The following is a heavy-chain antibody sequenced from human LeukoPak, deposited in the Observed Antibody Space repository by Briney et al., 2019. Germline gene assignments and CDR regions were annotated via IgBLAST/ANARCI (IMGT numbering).Heavy chain of an antibody. D-gene: IGHD4-11*01. CDR3: ARQNSNRIFDY. CDR2: IYHSGST. CDR1: GYSISSGYY. Sequence: PETLSLTCAVSGYSISSGYYWGWIRQPPGKGLEWIGSIYHSGSTYYNPSLKSRVTISVDTSKNQFSLKLSSVTAADTAVYYCARQNSNRIFDYWGQGTLVTVSS. J-gene: IGHJ4*02. V-gene: IGHV4-38-2*01.